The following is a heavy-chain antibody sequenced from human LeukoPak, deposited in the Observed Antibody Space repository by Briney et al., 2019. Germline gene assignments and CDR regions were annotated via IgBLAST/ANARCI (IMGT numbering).Heavy chain of an antibody. Sequence: SETLSLTCTVSGGSISSYYWSWIRQPAGKGLEWIGRIYTSGSTNYNPSLKSRVTMSVDTSKNQFSLKLSSVTAADTAVYYCARDRITIFGVVNQDAFGIWGQGTMVTVSS. D-gene: IGHD3-3*01. J-gene: IGHJ3*02. V-gene: IGHV4-4*07. CDR3: ARDRITIFGVVNQDAFGI. CDR1: GGSISSYY. CDR2: IYTSGST.